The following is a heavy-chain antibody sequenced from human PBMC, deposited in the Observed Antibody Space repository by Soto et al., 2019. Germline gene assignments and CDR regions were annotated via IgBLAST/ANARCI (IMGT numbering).Heavy chain of an antibody. Sequence: GGSLRLSCEASGFTFSSYAMSWVRQAPGKGLKWVSAISGSGGSPYYADSVKGRFTISRDNSKNTLYLQMNSLRAEDTAVYYCAKDYLEWERDYFDYWGQGTLVTVSS. J-gene: IGHJ4*02. D-gene: IGHD1-26*01. CDR2: ISGSGGSP. V-gene: IGHV3-23*01. CDR3: AKDYLEWERDYFDY. CDR1: GFTFSSYA.